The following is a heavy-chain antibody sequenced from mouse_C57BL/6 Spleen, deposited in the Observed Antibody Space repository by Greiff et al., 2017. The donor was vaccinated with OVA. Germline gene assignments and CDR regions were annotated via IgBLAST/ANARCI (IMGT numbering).Heavy chain of an antibody. CDR1: GFTFSSYG. CDR2: ISSGGSYT. V-gene: IGHV5-6*01. Sequence: VQLQQSGGDLVKPGGSLKLSCAASGFTFSSYGMSWVRQTPDKRLEWVATISSGGSYTYYPDSVKGRFTISRDNAKNTLYLQMSSLKSEDTAMYYCARRGAPDYWGQGTTLTVSS. J-gene: IGHJ2*01. CDR3: ARRGAPDY.